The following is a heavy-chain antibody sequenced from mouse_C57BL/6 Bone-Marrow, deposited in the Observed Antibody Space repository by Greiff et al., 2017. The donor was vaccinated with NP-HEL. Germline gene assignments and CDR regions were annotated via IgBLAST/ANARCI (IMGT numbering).Heavy chain of an antibody. CDR1: GYTFTSYW. Sequence: QVQLQQPGAELVMPGASVKLSCKASGYTFTSYWMHWVKQRPGQGLEWIGEIDPSDSYTNYTQKFKGKSTLTVDKSSSTAYMQLSSLTSEDSAVYYCARGLRRRPLAYWGQGTLVTVSA. V-gene: IGHV1-69*01. D-gene: IGHD2-2*01. CDR3: ARGLRRRPLAY. CDR2: IDPSDSYT. J-gene: IGHJ3*01.